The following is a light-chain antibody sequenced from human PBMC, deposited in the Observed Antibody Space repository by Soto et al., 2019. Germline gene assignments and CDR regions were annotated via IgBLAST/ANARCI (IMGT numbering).Light chain of an antibody. Sequence: QSALTQPASVSGSPGQSITISCTGTSSDVGDSNYVSWYQQDPGNAPQLVIYAVINRPSVVSNRFPGSKSGNTASLTISGLQPAAAADYYCSSYTSTTSLASFGGGTKVTVL. CDR3: SSYTSTTSLAS. V-gene: IGLV2-14*01. J-gene: IGLJ2*01. CDR2: AVI. CDR1: SSDVGDSNY.